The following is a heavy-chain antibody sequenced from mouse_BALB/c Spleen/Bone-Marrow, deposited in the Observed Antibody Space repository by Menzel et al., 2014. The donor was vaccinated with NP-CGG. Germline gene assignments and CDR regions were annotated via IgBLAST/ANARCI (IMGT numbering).Heavy chain of an antibody. CDR2: INSNGGST. CDR1: GFTFSSYG. D-gene: IGHD1-1*01. V-gene: IGHV5-6-3*01. Sequence: EVKLEESGGGLVQPGGSLKLSCAASGFTFSSYGMSWVRQTPDKRLELVATINSNGGSTYYPDSVKGRFTISRDNAKNTLYLQMSSLKAEDTAMYYCARERYYGNGWIFEYWGQGTTLTVSS. CDR3: ARERYYGNGWIFEY. J-gene: IGHJ2*01.